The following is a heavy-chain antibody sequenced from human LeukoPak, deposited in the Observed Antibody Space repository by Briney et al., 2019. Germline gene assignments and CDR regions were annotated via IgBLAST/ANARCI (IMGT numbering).Heavy chain of an antibody. CDR3: ARREAPSLMVGYYYGRAV. D-gene: IGHD2-15*01. Sequence: PSETLSLTCTVSGGSVSSGSYYWSWIRQPPGKGLEWIGYIYYSGSTNYNPSLKSRVTISVDTSKNQFSLKLSSVTAADTAVYSWARREAPSLMVGYYYGRAVWGKGPTVTVSS. CDR2: IYYSGST. J-gene: IGHJ6*04. V-gene: IGHV4-61*01. CDR1: GGSVSSGSYY.